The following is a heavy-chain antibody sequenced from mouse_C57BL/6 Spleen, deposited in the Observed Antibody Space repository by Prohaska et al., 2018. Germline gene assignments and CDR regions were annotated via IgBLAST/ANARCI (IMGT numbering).Heavy chain of an antibody. CDR2: IDPETGGT. V-gene: IGHV1-15*01. D-gene: IGHD4-1*01. CDR1: GYTFTDYE. CDR3: TRWDDYFDY. J-gene: IGHJ2*01. Sequence: QVQLQQSGAELVRPGASVTLSCKASGYTFTDYEMHWVKQTPVHGLEWIGAIDPETGGTAYNQKFKGKVILTADKSSSTAYMELRSLTSEDSAVYYCTRWDDYFDYWGQGTTLTVSS.